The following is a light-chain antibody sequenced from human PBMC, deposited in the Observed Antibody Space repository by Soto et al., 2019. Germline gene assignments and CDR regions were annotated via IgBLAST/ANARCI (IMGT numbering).Light chain of an antibody. CDR2: KDS. J-gene: IGLJ2*01. Sequence: SYELTQPPSVSVSPGQTARITCSGDALSKQYAYWYQQKPGQAPVLVIYKDSERPSGIPERFSGSSSGTTVTLTISGVQAEDEADYYCQSADSSGTYVVFGGGTKLNVL. CDR1: ALSKQY. CDR3: QSADSSGTYVV. V-gene: IGLV3-25*03.